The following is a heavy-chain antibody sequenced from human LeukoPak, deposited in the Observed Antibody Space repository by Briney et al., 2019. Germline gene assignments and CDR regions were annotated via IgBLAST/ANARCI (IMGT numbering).Heavy chain of an antibody. D-gene: IGHD3-10*01. CDR1: GGSISSGSYY. CDR3: ARRHYGSGSSIDY. J-gene: IGHJ4*02. V-gene: IGHV4-39*07. CDR2: INHSGST. Sequence: SQTLSLTCTVSGGSISSGSYYWSWIRQPPGKGLEWIGEINHSGSTNYNPSLKSRVTISVDTSKNQFSLKLSSVTAADTAVYYCARRHYGSGSSIDYWGQGTLVTVSS.